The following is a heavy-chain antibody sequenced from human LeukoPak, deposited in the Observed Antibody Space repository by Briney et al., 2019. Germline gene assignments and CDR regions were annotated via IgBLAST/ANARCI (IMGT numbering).Heavy chain of an antibody. CDR3: ARDRHLWFGGNYYYGMDV. D-gene: IGHD3-10*01. CDR1: GFTFSSYW. Sequence: AGGSLRLSCAASGFTFSSYWMHWVRQAPGKELVWVSRINSDGSSTSYADSVKGRFTISRDNAKNTLYQQMNSLRAEDTAVYYCARDRHLWFGGNYYYGMDVWGQGTTVTVSS. J-gene: IGHJ6*02. V-gene: IGHV3-74*01. CDR2: INSDGSST.